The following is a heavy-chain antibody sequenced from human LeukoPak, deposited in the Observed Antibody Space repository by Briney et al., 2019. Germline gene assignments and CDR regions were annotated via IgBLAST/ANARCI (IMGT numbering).Heavy chain of an antibody. D-gene: IGHD1-26*01. CDR3: ARTRPEWGSSDY. J-gene: IGHJ4*02. V-gene: IGHV3-53*01. CDR1: GFTFSGYI. CDR2: IYSGGST. Sequence: GESLRLSCSASGFTFSGYIMSWVRQALGKGLEWVSVIYSGGSTYYADSVKGRFTISRDNSKDTLYLQMNSLRAEDTAVYYCARTRPEWGSSDYWGQGTLVTVSS.